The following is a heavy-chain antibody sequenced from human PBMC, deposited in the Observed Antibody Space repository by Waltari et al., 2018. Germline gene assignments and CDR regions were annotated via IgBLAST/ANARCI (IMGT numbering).Heavy chain of an antibody. Sequence: EVQLVESGGGLVQPGGSLRLSCAASGFTFSSYEMNWVRQPPGKGLEWVSYISSSGTTIYYPDSVKGRFTISRDNAKNSLYLQMNSLRAEDTAVYYCARMAGDYYFDYWGQGTLVTVSS. J-gene: IGHJ4*02. CDR1: GFTFSSYE. D-gene: IGHD3-10*01. CDR3: ARMAGDYYFDY. V-gene: IGHV3-48*03. CDR2: ISSSGTTI.